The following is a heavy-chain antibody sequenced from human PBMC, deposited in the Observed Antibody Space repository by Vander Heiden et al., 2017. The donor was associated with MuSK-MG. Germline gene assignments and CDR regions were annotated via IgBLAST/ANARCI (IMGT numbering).Heavy chain of an antibody. Sequence: QVLLQESGPGLVRPSQTLSLTCTVSGGSISSVNSSWSWIRQHPGKGLEWIGHMFNSGSTFYSPSLKSRVTISVDTSKNQVSLEVTSATAADTAIYYCAREARYCRGGSCYSLIDTWGQGTLVTVSS. CDR1: GGSISSVNSS. J-gene: IGHJ5*02. CDR3: AREARYCRGGSCYSLIDT. CDR2: MFNSGST. V-gene: IGHV4-31*03. D-gene: IGHD2-15*01.